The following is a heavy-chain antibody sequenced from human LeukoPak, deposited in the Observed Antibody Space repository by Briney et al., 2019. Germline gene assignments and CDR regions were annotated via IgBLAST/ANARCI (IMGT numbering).Heavy chain of an antibody. CDR2: INPSGGST. D-gene: IGHD1-26*01. Sequence: GRSLRLSCAASGYTFTSYYMHWVRQAPGQGLEWMGIINPSGGSTSYAQKFQGRVTMTRDTSTSTVYMELSSLRSEDTAVYYCAREGIVDYNWFDPWGQGTLVTVSS. J-gene: IGHJ5*02. CDR1: GYTFTSYY. V-gene: IGHV1-46*01. CDR3: AREGIVDYNWFDP.